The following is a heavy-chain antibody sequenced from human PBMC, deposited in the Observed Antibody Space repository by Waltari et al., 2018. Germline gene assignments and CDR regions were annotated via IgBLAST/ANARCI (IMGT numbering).Heavy chain of an antibody. Sequence: EVQLVESGGGLVQPGGSLRLSCAASGFTFSSYWMSWVRQAPGKGLEWVANIKQDGSEKYYVDSVKGRFTISRDNAKNSLYLQMNSLRAEDTAVYYCARGSSSWFPLDAFDIWGQGTMVTVSS. CDR2: IKQDGSEK. D-gene: IGHD6-13*01. CDR3: ARGSSSWFPLDAFDI. V-gene: IGHV3-7*01. CDR1: GFTFSSYW. J-gene: IGHJ3*02.